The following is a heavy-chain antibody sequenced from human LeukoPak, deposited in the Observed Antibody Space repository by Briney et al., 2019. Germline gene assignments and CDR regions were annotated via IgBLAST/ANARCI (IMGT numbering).Heavy chain of an antibody. CDR2: ISAYNVNT. CDR1: GYTFTSYG. CDR3: ARCGSSSALDGDY. D-gene: IGHD6-6*01. V-gene: IGHV1-18*01. Sequence: GASVKVSCKASGYTFTSYGISWVRQAPGQGLEWMGWISAYNVNTNYAQKRQGRVTITTDTSTSTAYMDLRRLRSDDTAVYYCARCGSSSALDGDYWGQGTLVTVSS. J-gene: IGHJ4*02.